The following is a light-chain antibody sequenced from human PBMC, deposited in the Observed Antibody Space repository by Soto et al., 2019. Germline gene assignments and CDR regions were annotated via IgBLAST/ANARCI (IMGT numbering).Light chain of an antibody. V-gene: IGLV1-40*01. J-gene: IGLJ2*01. Sequence: QPALTQPPSVSGAPGQRVTISCTGSSSNIGAGYDVHWYQQLPRTAPKLLIYGNSIRPSGVPDRFSGSKSGTSASLAITGLQAEDEADYYCQSYDTSLSAVVFGGGTKVTVL. CDR1: SSNIGAGYD. CDR3: QSYDTSLSAVV. CDR2: GNS.